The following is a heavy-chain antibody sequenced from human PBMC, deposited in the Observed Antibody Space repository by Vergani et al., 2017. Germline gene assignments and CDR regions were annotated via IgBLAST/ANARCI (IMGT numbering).Heavy chain of an antibody. J-gene: IGHJ3*02. CDR1: GYTFTGYY. Sequence: QVQLVQSGAEVKKPGASVKVSCKASGYTFTGYYMHWVRQAPGQGLEWMGWINPNSGGTNYAQKFQGRVTMTSDTSISTAYMELSRLRSDATAVYYGARVWNGDVVEPAAMDAFDRWEQGTMVTVSS. CDR3: ARVWNGDVVEPAAMDAFDR. CDR2: INPNSGGT. D-gene: IGHD2-2*01. V-gene: IGHV1-2*02.